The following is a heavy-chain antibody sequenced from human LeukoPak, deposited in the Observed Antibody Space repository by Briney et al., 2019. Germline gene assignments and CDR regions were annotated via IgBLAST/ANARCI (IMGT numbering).Heavy chain of an antibody. J-gene: IGHJ3*02. CDR1: GFTFSSYW. CDR3: ARDYYDDSSGVDAFDI. D-gene: IGHD3-22*01. Sequence: GGALRLSCAASGFTFSSYWMSWVRQAPGKGLEWVANIKQDGSEKYYVDSVKGRFTISRDNAKNSLYLQMNSLRAEDTAVYYCARDYYDDSSGVDAFDIWGQGTMVTVSS. CDR2: IKQDGSEK. V-gene: IGHV3-7*01.